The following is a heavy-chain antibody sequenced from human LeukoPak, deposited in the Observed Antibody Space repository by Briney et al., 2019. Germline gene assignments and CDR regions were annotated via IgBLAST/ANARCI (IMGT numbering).Heavy chain of an antibody. Sequence: QPGGSLRLSCAASGFTFSSYEMNWVRQAPGKGLEWVSYISSSGSTIYYADSVKGRFTISRDNAKNSLYLQMNSLRAEDTAVYYCARDRLEGEGSSFWFDPWGRGTMVTVSS. CDR1: GFTFSSYE. CDR3: ARDRLEGEGSSFWFDP. J-gene: IGHJ3*01. V-gene: IGHV3-48*03. D-gene: IGHD3-10*01. CDR2: ISSSGSTI.